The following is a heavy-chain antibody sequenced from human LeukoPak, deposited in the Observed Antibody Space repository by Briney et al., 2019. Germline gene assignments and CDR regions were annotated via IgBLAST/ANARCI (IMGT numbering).Heavy chain of an antibody. J-gene: IGHJ4*02. Sequence: SETLSLTCTVSGVSISSYYWSWIRPPAGKGLEWIGRIHTSGSTNYSPSLKSRVTMSVDTSKNQFSLKLSSVTAADTAVYYCARDRYYYDSSARYFDYWGQGTLVTVSS. CDR3: ARDRYYYDSSARYFDY. CDR2: IHTSGST. V-gene: IGHV4-4*07. D-gene: IGHD3-22*01. CDR1: GVSISSYY.